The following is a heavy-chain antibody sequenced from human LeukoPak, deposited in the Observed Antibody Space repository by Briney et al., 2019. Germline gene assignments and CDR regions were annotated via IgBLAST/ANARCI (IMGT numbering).Heavy chain of an antibody. CDR1: GYTFTRYL. J-gene: IGHJ4*02. D-gene: IGHD3-22*01. Sequence: GASVKVSCQASGYTFTRYLMRWVRPAPGQGLEWMGWINSNSGDTNYAQKFQGRVTMTRDTSISTAYMELSRLRSDDTAVYYCARDAGPTYYFDAGPYHAYGGQGTLVTVSS. V-gene: IGHV1-2*02. CDR2: INSNSGDT. CDR3: ARDAGPTYYFDAGPYHAY.